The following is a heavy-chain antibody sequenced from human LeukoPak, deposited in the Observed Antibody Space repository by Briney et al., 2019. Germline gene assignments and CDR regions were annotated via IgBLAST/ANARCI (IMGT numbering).Heavy chain of an antibody. D-gene: IGHD3-22*01. CDR1: GFNFGDSG. Sequence: PGRSLRLSCAASGFNFGDSGMHWVRQAPGKGLEWVAVISYDGGKRYYADSVKGRFTISRDNPKNTLYLQMNSLRAEDTAVYYCATPTAYYYDSSGYYLHYWGQGTLVTVSS. V-gene: IGHV3-30*03. CDR3: ATPTAYYYDSSGYYLHY. CDR2: ISYDGGKR. J-gene: IGHJ4*02.